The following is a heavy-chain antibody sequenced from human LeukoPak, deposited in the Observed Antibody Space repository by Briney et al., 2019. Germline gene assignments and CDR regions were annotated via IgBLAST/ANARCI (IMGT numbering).Heavy chain of an antibody. J-gene: IGHJ3*02. V-gene: IGHV4-59*01. D-gene: IGHD1-26*01. CDR2: FYYSGST. CDR3: ARGFGGTYYTEGFDI. Sequence: PSETLSLTCAVSGGSLTGYFWTWIRQAPGKGLEWIGHFYYSGSTYHNPSLESRVSISIDTSKTQFSLELNSVTAADTAVYYCARGFGGTYYTEGFDIWGQGTLVTVCS. CDR1: GGSLTGYF.